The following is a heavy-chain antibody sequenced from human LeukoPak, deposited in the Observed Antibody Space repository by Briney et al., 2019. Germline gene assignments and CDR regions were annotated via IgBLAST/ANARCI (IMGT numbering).Heavy chain of an antibody. J-gene: IGHJ4*02. CDR1: GGSVSSGSYY. Sequence: SETLSLTCTVSGGSVSSGSYYWSWIRQPPGKGLEWIGYMYYSGSTNYNPSLKSRVTISVDTSKNQFSLKLSSVTAADTAVYYCARDLSGSRDHFDYWGQGTLVTVSS. CDR3: ARDLSGSRDHFDY. V-gene: IGHV4-61*01. D-gene: IGHD1-26*01. CDR2: MYYSGST.